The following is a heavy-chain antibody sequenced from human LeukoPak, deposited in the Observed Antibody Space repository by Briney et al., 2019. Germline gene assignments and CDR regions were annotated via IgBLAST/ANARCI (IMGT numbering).Heavy chain of an antibody. D-gene: IGHD5-12*01. CDR2: IYYSGST. CDR1: GGSVSSSTNY. Sequence: SETLSLTCTVSGGSVSSSTNYWGWIRQPPGKGLEWIGSIYYSGSTYYNPSLKSRVTISVDTSKNQFSLKLSSVTAADTAVYYCARGGGYSGYDPVRYFDYWGQGTLVTVSS. CDR3: ARGGGYSGYDPVRYFDY. J-gene: IGHJ4*02. V-gene: IGHV4-39*07.